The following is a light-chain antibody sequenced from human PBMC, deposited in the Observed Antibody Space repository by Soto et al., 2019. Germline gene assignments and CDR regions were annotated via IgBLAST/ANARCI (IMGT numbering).Light chain of an antibody. J-gene: IGKJ2*01. Sequence: EMVMTQYPATLSVSPGERATLSCRASQSIKSNLAWYQQKPGQAPRLLIYSIFTRATGIPGRFTGSGSGTEFTLTISSLQSEDFAVYYCQHYNGWPPMFTFGQGTKLEIK. CDR1: QSIKSN. CDR3: QHYNGWPPMFT. V-gene: IGKV3-15*01. CDR2: SIF.